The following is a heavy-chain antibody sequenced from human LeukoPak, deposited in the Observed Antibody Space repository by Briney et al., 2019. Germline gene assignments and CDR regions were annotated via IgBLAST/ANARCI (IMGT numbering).Heavy chain of an antibody. CDR2: ISSSGSTI. D-gene: IGHD3-10*01. J-gene: IGHJ4*02. Sequence: GGSLRLSCTASGFTFSSYEMNWVRQAPGKGLERVSYISSSGSTIYYADSVKGRFTISRDNAKNSLYLQMNSLRAEDTAVYYCARVDGELLDYWGQGTLVTVSS. CDR3: ARVDGELLDY. V-gene: IGHV3-48*03. CDR1: GFTFSSYE.